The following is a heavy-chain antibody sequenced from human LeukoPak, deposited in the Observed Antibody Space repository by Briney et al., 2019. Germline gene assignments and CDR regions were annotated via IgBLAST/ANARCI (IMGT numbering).Heavy chain of an antibody. CDR1: GGSFSGYY. J-gene: IGHJ3*02. CDR3: AAGYSYSLAFDI. CDR2: INHSGST. Sequence: SETLSLTCAVYGGSFSGYYWSWIRQLPGKGLEWIGEINHSGSTNYNPSLKSRVTISVDTSKNQFSLKLSSVTAADTAVYYCAAGYSYSLAFDIWGQGTMVTVSS. V-gene: IGHV4-34*01. D-gene: IGHD5-18*01.